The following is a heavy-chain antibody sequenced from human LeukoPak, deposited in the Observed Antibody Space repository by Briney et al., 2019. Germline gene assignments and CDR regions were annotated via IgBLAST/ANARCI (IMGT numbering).Heavy chain of an antibody. J-gene: IGHJ1*01. Sequence: PSETLSLTCAVYGGSFSGYYWSWIRQPPGKGLEWIGEINHSGSTNYNPSLKSRVTISVDTSKNQFSLKLSSVTAADTAVYYCARPRIVGAPGYFQHWGQGTVVTVSS. CDR1: GGSFSGYY. CDR2: INHSGST. V-gene: IGHV4-34*01. CDR3: ARPRIVGAPGYFQH. D-gene: IGHD1-26*01.